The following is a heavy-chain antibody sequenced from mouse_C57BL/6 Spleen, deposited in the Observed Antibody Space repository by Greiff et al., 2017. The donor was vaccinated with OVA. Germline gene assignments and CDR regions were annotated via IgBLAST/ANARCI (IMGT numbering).Heavy chain of an antibody. J-gene: IGHJ3*01. Sequence: QVQLQQSGAELVRPGASVTLSCKASGYTFTDYEMHWVKQTPVHGLEWIGAIDPETGGTAYNQKFKGKAILTADKSFSTAYMELRSLTSEDSAVYYCTRWDVGWFAYWGQGTLVTVSA. D-gene: IGHD4-1*01. V-gene: IGHV1-15*01. CDR1: GYTFTDYE. CDR3: TRWDVGWFAY. CDR2: IDPETGGT.